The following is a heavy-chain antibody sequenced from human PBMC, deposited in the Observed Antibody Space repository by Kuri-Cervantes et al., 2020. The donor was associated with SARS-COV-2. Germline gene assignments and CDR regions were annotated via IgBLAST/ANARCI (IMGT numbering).Heavy chain of an antibody. V-gene: IGHV4-61*02. D-gene: IGHD3-16*01. CDR1: GGSISSSSYY. J-gene: IGHJ4*02. CDR3: ARDGGTSFADY. CDR2: IYTSGST. Sequence: SETLSLTCTVSGGSISSSSYYWSWIRQPAGKGLEWIGRIYTSGSTNYNPSLKSRVTMSVDTSKNQFSLKLSSVTAADTAVYYCARDGGTSFADYWGQGTLVTVSS.